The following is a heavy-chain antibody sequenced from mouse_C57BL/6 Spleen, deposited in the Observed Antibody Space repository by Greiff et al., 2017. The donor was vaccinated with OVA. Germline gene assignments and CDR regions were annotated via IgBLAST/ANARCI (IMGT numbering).Heavy chain of an antibody. CDR1: GYTFTSYG. CDR2: IYPRSGNT. D-gene: IGHD2-2*01. CDR3: ARGYGYDGGYYAMDY. V-gene: IGHV1-81*01. J-gene: IGHJ4*01. Sequence: QVQLKQSGAELARPGASVKLSCKASGYTFTSYGISWVKQRTGQGLEWIGEIYPRSGNTYYNEKFKGKATLTADKSSSTAYMELRSLTSEDSAVYFCARGYGYDGGYYAMDYWGQGTSVTVSS.